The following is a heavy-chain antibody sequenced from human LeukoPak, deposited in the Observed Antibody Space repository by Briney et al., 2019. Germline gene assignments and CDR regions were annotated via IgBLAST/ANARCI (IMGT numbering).Heavy chain of an antibody. CDR2: ISSSSSTI. CDR1: GFIFSDHY. Sequence: GGSLRLSCAASGFIFSDHYMNWVRQAPGKGLEWVSYISSSSSTIYYADSVKGRFTISRDNAKNSLYLQMNSLRAEDTAVYYCARATYYDILTDWGQGTLVTVSS. J-gene: IGHJ4*02. CDR3: ARATYYDILTD. D-gene: IGHD3-9*01. V-gene: IGHV3-48*04.